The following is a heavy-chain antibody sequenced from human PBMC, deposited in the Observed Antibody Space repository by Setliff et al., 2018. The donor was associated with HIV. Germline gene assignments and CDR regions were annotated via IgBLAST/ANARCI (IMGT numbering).Heavy chain of an antibody. CDR3: AKDAGSYSYVHEYFQH. J-gene: IGHJ1*01. D-gene: IGHD5-18*01. Sequence: GGSLRLSCAASGFSFSSYSMNWVRQAPGRGLEWVSSISSSSNYIYYADSVKGRFTISRDNAKNSLYLQMNSLRAEDTAVYYCAKDAGSYSYVHEYFQHWGQGTLVTVSS. CDR2: ISSSSNYI. CDR1: GFSFSSYS. V-gene: IGHV3-21*01.